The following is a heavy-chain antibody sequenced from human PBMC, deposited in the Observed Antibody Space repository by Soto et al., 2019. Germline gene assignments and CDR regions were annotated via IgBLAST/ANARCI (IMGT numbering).Heavy chain of an antibody. CDR3: AKDLLWMVRGVGSDFDY. J-gene: IGHJ4*02. D-gene: IGHD3-10*01. CDR1: GFTFSSYA. CDR2: ISGSGGST. V-gene: IGHV3-23*01. Sequence: EVQLLESGGGLVQPGGSLRLSCAASGFTFSSYAMSWVRQAPGKGLEWVSAISGSGGSTYYADSVKGRFTISRDNSKNTLYLQMNSLRDEETGVYYCAKDLLWMVRGVGSDFDYWGQGTLVTVSS.